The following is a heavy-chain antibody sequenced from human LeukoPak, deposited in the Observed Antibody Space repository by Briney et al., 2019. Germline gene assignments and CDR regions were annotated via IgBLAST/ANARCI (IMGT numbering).Heavy chain of an antibody. D-gene: IGHD6-13*01. Sequence: ASVKVSCKASGYTFTGYYIHWVRQAPGQGLEWMGWINPNSGGANYAQTFQGSITMTTDTTISTAYMELSRLRSDDTAVYYCARVSGTGIDYWGQGTLVTVSS. CDR1: GYTFTGYY. CDR2: INPNSGGA. J-gene: IGHJ4*02. V-gene: IGHV1-2*02. CDR3: ARVSGTGIDY.